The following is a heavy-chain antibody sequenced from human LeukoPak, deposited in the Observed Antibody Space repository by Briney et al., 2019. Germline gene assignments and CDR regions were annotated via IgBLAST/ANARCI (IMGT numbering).Heavy chain of an antibody. CDR1: GGTFSSYA. CDR2: IIPIFGTA. Sequence: SVKVSCKASGGTFSSYAISWVRQAPGQGLEWMGGIIPIFGTANYAQKFQGRVTITADKSTSTAYMELSSLRSEDTAVYFCATGGHDFNPFYYWGQGTLVTVSS. D-gene: IGHD2-21*02. CDR3: ATGGHDFNPFYY. V-gene: IGHV1-69*06. J-gene: IGHJ4*02.